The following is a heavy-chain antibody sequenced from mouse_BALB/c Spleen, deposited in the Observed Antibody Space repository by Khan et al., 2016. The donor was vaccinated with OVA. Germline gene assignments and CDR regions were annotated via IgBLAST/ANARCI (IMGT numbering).Heavy chain of an antibody. D-gene: IGHD2-1*01. CDR3: ARSGYGNPFAY. J-gene: IGHJ3*01. Sequence: QVQLQQPGAELVKPGASVKISCKASGYTFTSFYMYWVKQRPGQGLEWIGGINPSNGDTHFYEKFKSKATLPVDKSSTTAYMQFSSLTSEDSAVYDWARSGYGNPFAYWGQGTLVTVSA. V-gene: IGHV1S81*02. CDR2: INPSNGDT. CDR1: GYTFTSFY.